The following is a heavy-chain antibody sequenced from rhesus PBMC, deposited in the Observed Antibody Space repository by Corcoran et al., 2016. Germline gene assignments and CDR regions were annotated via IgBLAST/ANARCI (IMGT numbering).Heavy chain of an antibody. J-gene: IGHJ4*01. CDR1: GGSISSSNW. D-gene: IGHD6-25*01. CDR2: ISGSSGST. Sequence: QVQLQESGPGLVKPSETLSLTCTVSGGSISSSNWWSWIRQPPGKGLEWIGYISGSSGSTYYNPSLKSRVTISTDTSKNQFSLTLSSVTAADTAVYYCARASYSGSWTGIDYWGQGVLVTVSS. CDR3: ARASYSGSWTGIDY. V-gene: IGHV4-65*01.